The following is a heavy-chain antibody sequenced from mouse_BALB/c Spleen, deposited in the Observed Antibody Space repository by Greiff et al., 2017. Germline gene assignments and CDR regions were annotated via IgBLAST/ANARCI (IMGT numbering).Heavy chain of an antibody. J-gene: IGHJ2*01. V-gene: IGHV1-69*02. CDR3: TRALTLRSYFDY. CDR2: IYPSDSYT. Sequence: QVQLQQPGAELVRPGASVKLSCKASGYTFTSYWINWVKQRPGQGLEWIGNIYPSDSYTNYNQKFKDKATLTVDKSSSTAYMQLSSPTSEDSAVYYCTRALTLRSYFDYWGQGTTLTVSS. CDR1: GYTFTSYW. D-gene: IGHD1-1*01.